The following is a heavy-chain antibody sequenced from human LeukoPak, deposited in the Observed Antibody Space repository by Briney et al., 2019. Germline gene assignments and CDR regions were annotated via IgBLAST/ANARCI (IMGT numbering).Heavy chain of an antibody. CDR2: MNPHSGAT. D-gene: IGHD1-26*01. CDR1: GYIFTGYY. Sequence: ASVKVSCKTSGYIFTGYYMHWVRQAPGQGLEWLGWMNPHSGATIYAQKFQGRVTMTEDTSTDTAYMELSSLRSADTAVYYCATVDSGSFSFGYWGQGTLVTVSS. CDR3: ATVDSGSFSFGY. V-gene: IGHV1-2*02. J-gene: IGHJ4*02.